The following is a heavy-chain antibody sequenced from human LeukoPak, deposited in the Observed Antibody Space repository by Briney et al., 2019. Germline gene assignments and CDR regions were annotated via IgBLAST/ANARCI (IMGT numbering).Heavy chain of an antibody. Sequence: HLGGSLRLSCAASGFTFSSYWMSWVRQAPGKGLEWVANIKQDGSEKYYVDSVKGRFTISRDNAKNSLYLQMNSLRAEDTAVYYCARVDGYSSSWYGVGYFDYWGQGTLVTVSS. CDR3: ARVDGYSSSWYGVGYFDY. J-gene: IGHJ4*02. CDR1: GFTFSSYW. V-gene: IGHV3-7*01. D-gene: IGHD6-13*01. CDR2: IKQDGSEK.